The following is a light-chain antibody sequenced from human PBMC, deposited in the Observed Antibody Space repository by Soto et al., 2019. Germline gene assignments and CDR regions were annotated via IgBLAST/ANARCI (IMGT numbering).Light chain of an antibody. CDR1: QSVGSS. CDR3: QQGNTWPWT. V-gene: IGKV3-11*01. J-gene: IGKJ1*01. Sequence: EIVFTQSPSTLSLSPGERATLSCRASQSVGSSLAWYQQKLGQAPRLLIYAASDRATGIPGRFSGSGSGTDFTLIISSLEPEDFAFYYCQQGNTWPWTFGQGTKVAIK. CDR2: AAS.